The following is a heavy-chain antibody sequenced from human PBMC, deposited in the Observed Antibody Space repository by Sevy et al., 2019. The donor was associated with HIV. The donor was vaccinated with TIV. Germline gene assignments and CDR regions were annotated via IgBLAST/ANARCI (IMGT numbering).Heavy chain of an antibody. V-gene: IGHV3-23*01. J-gene: IGHJ4*02. Sequence: GESLKISCAASGFTSSSYAMSWVRQPPGRGLEWVSTLSDSGVSTYYADSVKGRFPISRDNSKNILYLQMNSLRAEDTAVYYCARDRATSATGTLFDYWGQGTLVTVSS. CDR1: GFTSSSYA. D-gene: IGHD3-9*01. CDR3: ARDRATSATGTLFDY. CDR2: LSDSGVST.